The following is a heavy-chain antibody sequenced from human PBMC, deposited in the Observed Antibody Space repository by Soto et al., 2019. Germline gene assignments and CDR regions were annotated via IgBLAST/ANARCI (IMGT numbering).Heavy chain of an antibody. J-gene: IGHJ4*02. D-gene: IGHD5-12*01. Sequence: QITLKESGPTLVKPTQTLTLTCTFSGFSLSTRGVAVGWFRQPPGKALEWLALIYWDEDKWYSPSLKSRLTITDDTSKNQVLLTMTIMDPVDTATYYCAHRPRGYAYYFDYWGQGTLVTVSS. V-gene: IGHV2-5*02. CDR2: IYWDEDK. CDR3: AHRPRGYAYYFDY. CDR1: GFSLSTRGVA.